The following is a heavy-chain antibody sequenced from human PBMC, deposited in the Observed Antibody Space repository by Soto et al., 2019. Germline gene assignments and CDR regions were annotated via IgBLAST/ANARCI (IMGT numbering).Heavy chain of an antibody. D-gene: IGHD4-4*01. Sequence: QVQLVESGGGVVQPGRSLRLSCAASGFTFNNYAMHWVRQAPGKGLEWVAFISYDGSSKYYADSVTGRFTISRDNSRNTLYLQMNSLRAEDTAVYYCAKDRSTVTTYYYGMDVWGQGTTVTVSS. J-gene: IGHJ6*02. V-gene: IGHV3-30-3*01. CDR1: GFTFNNYA. CDR2: ISYDGSSK. CDR3: AKDRSTVTTYYYGMDV.